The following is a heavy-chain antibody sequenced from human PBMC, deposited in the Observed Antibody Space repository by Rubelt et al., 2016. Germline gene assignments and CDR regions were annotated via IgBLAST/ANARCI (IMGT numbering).Heavy chain of an antibody. J-gene: IGHJ1*01. D-gene: IGHD6-19*01. CDR3: ARVAYSSGWDKYFQY. CDR2: INHSGAT. V-gene: IGHV4-34*01. Sequence: QVQLQQWGAGLLKPSETLSLTCAVYGGSFSGNYWSWIRQPPGKGLEWIGEINHSGATNYSPYLKSRVTISVATSKNQFSRKLSSGNAADTAVYYCARVAYSSGWDKYFQYWGRGTLVTVSS. CDR1: GGSFSGNY.